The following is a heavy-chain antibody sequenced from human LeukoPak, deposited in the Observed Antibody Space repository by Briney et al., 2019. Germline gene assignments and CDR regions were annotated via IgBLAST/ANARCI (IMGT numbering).Heavy chain of an antibody. CDR2: ITSSSNYT. CDR1: GFTFSIYS. V-gene: IGHV3-21*01. Sequence: GGSLRLSCAASGFTFSIYSMNWVRQAPGKGLEWLSSITSSSNYTYYADSVKGRFTTSRDNVQNSLYLQMNSLRAEDTAMYYCARDRGYFDNWGQGTLVTVSS. J-gene: IGHJ4*02. CDR3: ARDRGYFDN.